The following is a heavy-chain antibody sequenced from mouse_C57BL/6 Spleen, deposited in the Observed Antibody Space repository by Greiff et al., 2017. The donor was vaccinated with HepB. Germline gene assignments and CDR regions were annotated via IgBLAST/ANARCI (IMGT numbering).Heavy chain of an antibody. V-gene: IGHV1-69*01. CDR2: IDPSDSYT. CDR1: GYTFTSYW. D-gene: IGHD1-1*01. J-gene: IGHJ4*01. CDR3: ARRGNYYGSSQVPYYAMDY. Sequence: QVQLQQPGAELVMPGASVKLSCKASGYTFTSYWMHWVKQRPGQGLEWIGEIDPSDSYTNYNQKFKGKSTLTVDKSSSTAYMQLSSLTSEDSAVYYCARRGNYYGSSQVPYYAMDYWGQGTSVTVSS.